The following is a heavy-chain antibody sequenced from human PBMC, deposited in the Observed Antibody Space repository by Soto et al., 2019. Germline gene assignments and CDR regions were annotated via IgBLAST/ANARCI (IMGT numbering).Heavy chain of an antibody. D-gene: IGHD2-2*01. CDR1: GFTFSSYA. CDR2: ISGSGGST. CDR3: AKAGGYCSSTSCYYYYYMDV. J-gene: IGHJ6*03. V-gene: IGHV3-23*01. Sequence: PGGSLRLSCAASGFTFSSYATSWVRQAPGKGLEWVSAISGSGGSTYYADSVKGRFTISRDNSKNTLYLQMNSLRAEDTAVYYCAKAGGYCSSTSCYYYYYMDVWGKGTTVTVSS.